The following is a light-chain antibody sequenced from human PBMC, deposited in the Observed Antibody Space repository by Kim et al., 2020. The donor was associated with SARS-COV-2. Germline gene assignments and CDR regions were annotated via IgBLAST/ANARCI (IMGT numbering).Light chain of an antibody. CDR3: ATWDDILDGQI. CDR2: RNS. CDR1: SSNIGKNF. J-gene: IGLJ2*01. Sequence: GQEITLFCSGSSSNIGKNFVYGYHQLPGTAPTLLIYRNSQRPSGVPDRFSASKTGTSGSLAISGLRSEDEAHYYCATWDDILDGQIFGGGTQLTVL. V-gene: IGLV1-47*01.